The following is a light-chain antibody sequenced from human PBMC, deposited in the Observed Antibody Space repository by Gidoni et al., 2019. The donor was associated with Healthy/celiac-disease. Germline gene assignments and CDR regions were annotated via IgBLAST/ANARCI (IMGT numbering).Light chain of an antibody. CDR2: AAS. Sequence: DIQMTQSPSSLSASVGDRATISCRASQSISSYLNWYQQKPGQAPTLLIYAASSLQSGVPSRFSGSGSGREFTPPISSLQPEDVSTYYCQQSYSTLPWTFGQGTKVEIK. V-gene: IGKV1-39*01. J-gene: IGKJ1*01. CDR1: QSISSY. CDR3: QQSYSTLPWT.